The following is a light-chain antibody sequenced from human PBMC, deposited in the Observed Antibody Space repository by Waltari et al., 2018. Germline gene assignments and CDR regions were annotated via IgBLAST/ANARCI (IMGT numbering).Light chain of an antibody. J-gene: IGKJ1*01. V-gene: IGKV3-15*01. Sequence: EIVLTQSPATLSLSPGETATLSWRASQHINMNLAWYQQKPGQAPRLLFYGASTRESGVPARFSGSGSGTEFTLTISSLQSEDFGVYYCQQYNDWPPWTFGQGTKVEV. CDR2: GAS. CDR1: QHINMN. CDR3: QQYNDWPPWT.